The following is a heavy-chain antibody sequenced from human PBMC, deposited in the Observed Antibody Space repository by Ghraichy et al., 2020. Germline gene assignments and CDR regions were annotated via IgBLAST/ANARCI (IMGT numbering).Heavy chain of an antibody. Sequence: SCAASGFTFSSYGMHWVRQAPGKGLEWVAVISYDGSNKYYADSVKGRFTISRDNSKNTLYLQMNSLRAEDTAVYYCAKDEEAYPYYFDYWGQGTLVTVSS. D-gene: IGHD2-21*01. CDR3: AKDEEAYPYYFDY. J-gene: IGHJ4*02. CDR1: GFTFSSYG. V-gene: IGHV3-30*18. CDR2: ISYDGSNK.